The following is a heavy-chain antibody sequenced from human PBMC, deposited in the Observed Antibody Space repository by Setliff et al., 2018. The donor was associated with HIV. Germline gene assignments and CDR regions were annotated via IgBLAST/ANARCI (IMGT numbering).Heavy chain of an antibody. Sequence: LRLSCVASGFTLSTYAVYWVRQAPGKGLEWVTVISYDGTNKYYADSVEGRFSISRDNSKNTVYLQMNNLKVDDTALYFCARDLDVSGSYDYWGQGTQVTVSS. CDR1: GFTLSTYA. J-gene: IGHJ4*02. D-gene: IGHD1-26*01. CDR3: ARDLDVSGSYDY. V-gene: IGHV3-30*04. CDR2: ISYDGTNK.